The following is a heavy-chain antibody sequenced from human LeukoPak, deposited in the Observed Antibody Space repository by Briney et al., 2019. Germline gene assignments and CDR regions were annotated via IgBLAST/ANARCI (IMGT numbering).Heavy chain of an antibody. J-gene: IGHJ5*02. CDR2: MNPNSGNT. Sequence: ASVKVSCXASGYTFTSYDINWVRQATGQGLVWMGWMNPNSGNTGYAQKFQGRVTITRNTSISTAYMELSSLRSEDTAVYYCARSSFGVVPSGPWGQGTLVTVSS. V-gene: IGHV1-8*03. CDR3: ARSSFGVVPSGP. CDR1: GYTFTSYD. D-gene: IGHD2-2*01.